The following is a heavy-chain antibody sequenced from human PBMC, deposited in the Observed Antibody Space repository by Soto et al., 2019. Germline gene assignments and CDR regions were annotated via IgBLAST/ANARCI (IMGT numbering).Heavy chain of an antibody. CDR1: GYTFTSYG. J-gene: IGHJ4*02. V-gene: IGHV1-18*01. Sequence: QVQLVQSGAEVKKPGASVKVSCKASGYTFTSYGISWVRQAPGQGLEWMGWISAYNGNTNYAQKLQGRVTMTTDTCTSTAYRELRSLRSDDTAVYYCARGSLNWGMGCYFDYWGQGTLVTVSS. CDR3: ARGSLNWGMGCYFDY. D-gene: IGHD7-27*01. CDR2: ISAYNGNT.